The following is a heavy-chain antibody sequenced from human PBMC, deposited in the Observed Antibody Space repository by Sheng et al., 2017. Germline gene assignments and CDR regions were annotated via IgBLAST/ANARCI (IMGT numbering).Heavy chain of an antibody. J-gene: IGHJ4*02. CDR2: ISSSGGTM. V-gene: IGHV3-48*03. CDR3: ARRYCSSTSCLLDY. D-gene: IGHD2-2*01. Sequence: PGGSRRLSCAASGFTFSSYEMNWVRQAPGKGLEWVAYISSSGGTMSYADSVKGRFTISRDNAKNSLYLQMNSLRAEDTALYYCARRYCSSTSCLLDYWGQGTLVTVSS. CDR1: GFTFSSYE.